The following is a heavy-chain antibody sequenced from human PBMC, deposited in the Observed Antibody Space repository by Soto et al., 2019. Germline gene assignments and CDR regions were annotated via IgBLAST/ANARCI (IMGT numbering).Heavy chain of an antibody. CDR3: ARAASKPRSGWYYFDY. D-gene: IGHD6-19*01. CDR2: INPSGGST. Sequence: ASVKVSCKASGYTFTSYYIHWVRQAPGQGLEWMGIINPSGGSTSYAQKFQGRVTMTRDTSTSTVYMELSSLRSEDTAVYYCARAASKPRSGWYYFDYWGQGTLVTVSS. V-gene: IGHV1-46*03. J-gene: IGHJ4*02. CDR1: GYTFTSYY.